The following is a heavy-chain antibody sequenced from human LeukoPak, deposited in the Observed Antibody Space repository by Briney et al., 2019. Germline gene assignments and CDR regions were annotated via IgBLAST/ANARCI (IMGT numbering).Heavy chain of an antibody. J-gene: IGHJ3*02. Sequence: GGSLRLSCAASGFTFSSYSMNWVRQAPGKGLEWVSPISSSSSYIYYADSVKGRFTISRDNAKNSLYLQMNSLRAEDTAVYYCARRNNYSYGFSHAFDIWGQGTMVTVSS. V-gene: IGHV3-21*01. CDR3: ARRNNYSYGFSHAFDI. D-gene: IGHD5-18*01. CDR2: ISSSSSYI. CDR1: GFTFSSYS.